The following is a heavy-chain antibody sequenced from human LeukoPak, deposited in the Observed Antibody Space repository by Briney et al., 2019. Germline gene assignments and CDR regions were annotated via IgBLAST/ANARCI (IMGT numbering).Heavy chain of an antibody. CDR1: GFTVSRNY. V-gene: IGHV3-53*01. CDR2: TYSDGST. J-gene: IGHJ6*02. CDR3: ARDGGSRTKEPTGGYYYYGMDV. D-gene: IGHD1-1*01. Sequence: GGSLRLSCAASGFTVSRNYMSWVRQAPGKGLEWVSLTYSDGSTSYTESVKGRFTISRANSKNTLSLPLNSLRAEDTAVYYCARDGGSRTKEPTGGYYYYGMDVWAKGPRSPSS.